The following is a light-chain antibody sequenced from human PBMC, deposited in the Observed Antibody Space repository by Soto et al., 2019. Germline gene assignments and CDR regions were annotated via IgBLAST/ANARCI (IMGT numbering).Light chain of an antibody. CDR2: DVY. CDR1: RTDVDGYDY. Sequence: QSVLTQPAPVSGSPGQSIAISCTGVRTDVDGYDYVSWYQQHPGQAPQLIIYDVYNRPSGVSHRFSGSKSGDTASLTISGLQAEDEADYYFRSYPSCTPFSFFGTWSKVPVL. CDR3: RSYPSCTPFSF. J-gene: IGLJ1*01. V-gene: IGLV2-14*03.